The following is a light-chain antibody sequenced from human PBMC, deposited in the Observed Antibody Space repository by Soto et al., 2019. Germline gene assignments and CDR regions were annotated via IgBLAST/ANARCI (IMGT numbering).Light chain of an antibody. Sequence: DIQMTQSPSSLSASVGDRVTITCRASQGISNYLAWYQQKPGKVPELLIYAASTLQSGVPSRFSGSGSGTDFSLTISSLHHEYVATYYCHKYNHAPTFGGGTKVEIK. V-gene: IGKV1-27*01. CDR3: HKYNHAPT. CDR1: QGISNY. CDR2: AAS. J-gene: IGKJ4*01.